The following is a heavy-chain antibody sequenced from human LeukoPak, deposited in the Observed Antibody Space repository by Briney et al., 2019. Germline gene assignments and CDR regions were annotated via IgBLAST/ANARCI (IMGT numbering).Heavy chain of an antibody. CDR2: ISDDGRST. CDR3: AKRVPYTSSSVYFDY. Sequence: GGSLRLSCAASGFTFSSYGMSWVRQAPGKGLEWVSSISDDGRSTYYADSVKGRFTISKDNSKNTLYLQMNNLRAEDTAIYYCAKRVPYTSSSVYFDYWGQGTLVTVSS. D-gene: IGHD6-6*01. V-gene: IGHV3-23*01. J-gene: IGHJ4*02. CDR1: GFTFSSYG.